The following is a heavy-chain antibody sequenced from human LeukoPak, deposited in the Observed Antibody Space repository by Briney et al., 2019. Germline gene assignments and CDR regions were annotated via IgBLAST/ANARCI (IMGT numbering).Heavy chain of an antibody. Sequence: GGSLRLSCAASGFTFDDYAMHWVRQAPGKGLEWVSGISWNSGSIGYADSVKGRFTTSRDNAKNSLYLQMNSLRAEDTALYYCAKDYYDSSGYYLPDYWGQGTLVTVSS. CDR2: ISWNSGSI. CDR3: AKDYYDSSGYYLPDY. D-gene: IGHD3-22*01. V-gene: IGHV3-9*01. CDR1: GFTFDDYA. J-gene: IGHJ4*02.